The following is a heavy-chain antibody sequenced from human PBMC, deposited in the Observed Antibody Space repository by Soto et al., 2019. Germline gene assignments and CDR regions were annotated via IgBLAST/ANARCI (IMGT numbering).Heavy chain of an antibody. D-gene: IGHD3-10*01. CDR2: ISYDGSNK. Sequence: GGSLRLSCAASGFTFSSYAMHWVRQAPGKGLEWVAVISYDGSNKYYADSVKGRFTISRDNSKNTLYLQINSLRAEDTSVYYCARDHILQGVVDYWGQGTLVTVSS. J-gene: IGHJ4*02. CDR1: GFTFSSYA. V-gene: IGHV3-30-3*01. CDR3: ARDHILQGVVDY.